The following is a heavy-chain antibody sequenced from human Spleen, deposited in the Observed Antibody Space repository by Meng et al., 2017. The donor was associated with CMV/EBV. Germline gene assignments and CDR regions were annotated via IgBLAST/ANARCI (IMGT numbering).Heavy chain of an antibody. Sequence: GGSLRLSCAASGFTFSSYWMSWVRQAPGKGLEWVANIKQDGSEKYYVDSVKGRFTISRDNAKNSLYLQMNSLSTEDTAVYYCARHMGDLWSYVGYWGQGTLVTVSS. CDR2: IKQDGSEK. CDR3: ARHMGDLWSYVGY. CDR1: GFTFSSYW. D-gene: IGHD1-26*01. J-gene: IGHJ4*02. V-gene: IGHV3-7*01.